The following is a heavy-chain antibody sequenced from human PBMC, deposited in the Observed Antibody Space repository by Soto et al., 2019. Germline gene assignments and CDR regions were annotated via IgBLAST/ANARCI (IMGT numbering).Heavy chain of an antibody. V-gene: IGHV1-69*02. D-gene: IGHD2-2*01. CDR2: IIPILGIA. J-gene: IGHJ6*03. Sequence: QVQLVQSGAEVKKPGSSVKVSCKASGGTFSSYTISWVRQAPGQGLEWMGRIIPILGIANYAQKFQGRVTITADKSTSTAYMELSRLRYEDTAVYYCARIDCSSNSCIRKSYYYYMDVWGKGTTVTVSS. CDR3: ARIDCSSNSCIRKSYYYYMDV. CDR1: GGTFSSYT.